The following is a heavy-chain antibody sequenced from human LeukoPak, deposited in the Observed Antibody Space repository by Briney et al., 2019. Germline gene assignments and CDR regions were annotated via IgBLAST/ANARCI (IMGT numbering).Heavy chain of an antibody. D-gene: IGHD3-3*01. CDR2: ISSSSSTI. CDR1: GFTFSSYA. J-gene: IGHJ4*02. V-gene: IGHV3-48*04. Sequence: GGSLRLSCADSGFTFSSYAMSWVRQAPGKGLEWVSYISSSSSTIYYADSVKGRFTISRDNAKNSLYLQMNSLRAEDTAVYYCARRADYYDFWSGYYTGGAYYFDYWGQGTLVTVSS. CDR3: ARRADYYDFWSGYYTGGAYYFDY.